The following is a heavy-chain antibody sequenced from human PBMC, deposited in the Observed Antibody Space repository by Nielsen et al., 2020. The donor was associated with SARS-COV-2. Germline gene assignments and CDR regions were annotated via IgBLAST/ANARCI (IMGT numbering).Heavy chain of an antibody. Sequence: SGPTLVKPTQTLTLTCTFSGFSLSTGGVGVGWIRQPPGQALEWLALIYWNDDKRYSPSLKSRLTITEDTSINQVVLTVTNMDPVDTATYYCARITDGDYFHYYYGMDVWGQGTTVTVSS. V-gene: IGHV2-5*01. J-gene: IGHJ6*02. CDR3: ARITDGDYFHYYYGMDV. D-gene: IGHD4-17*01. CDR2: IYWNDDK. CDR1: GFSLSTGGVG.